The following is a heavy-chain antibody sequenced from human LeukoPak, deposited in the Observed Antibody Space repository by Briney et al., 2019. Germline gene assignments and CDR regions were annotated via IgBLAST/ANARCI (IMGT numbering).Heavy chain of an antibody. CDR2: IYYSGST. CDR1: GGSISSYY. D-gene: IGHD2-2*01. J-gene: IGHJ3*02. CDR3: ARDGRYCSSTSCYDYALDI. V-gene: IGHV4-59*01. Sequence: SETLSLTCTVSGGSISSYYWSWIRQPPGKGLEWIGYIYYSGSTNYNPSLKSRVTISVDTSKNQFSLKLSSVTAADTAVYYCARDGRYCSSTSCYDYALDIWGQGTMVTVSS.